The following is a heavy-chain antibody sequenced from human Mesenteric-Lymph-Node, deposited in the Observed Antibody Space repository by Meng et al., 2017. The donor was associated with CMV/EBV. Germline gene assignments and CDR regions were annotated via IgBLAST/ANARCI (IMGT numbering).Heavy chain of an antibody. J-gene: IGHJ4*02. CDR1: GFTFRNFA. Sequence: GESLKISCVASGFTFRNFAMHWVRQAPGKGLEWVAVISNDGSKNYFADSVKGRFTISRDNFKDTLYLQMSSLKIDDTAVYFCAREKFCTPACSSVFDHWGQGTLVTVSS. CDR3: AREKFCTPACSSVFDH. V-gene: IGHV3-30*04. D-gene: IGHD2-8*01. CDR2: ISNDGSKN.